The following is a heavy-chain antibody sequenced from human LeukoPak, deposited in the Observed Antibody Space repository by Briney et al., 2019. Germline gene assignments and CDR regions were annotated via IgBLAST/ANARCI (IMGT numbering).Heavy chain of an antibody. V-gene: IGHV4-4*07. Sequence: SETLSLTCTVSGDSISTYYWNWIRQPAGKGLEWIGRIFTSGSSKHNPSLRGRVTMSADTSKNQFSLKLSSVTAADTAVYYCARIRRTAMVIDYWGRGTLVTVSS. CDR2: IFTSGSS. J-gene: IGHJ4*02. D-gene: IGHD5-18*01. CDR1: GDSISTYY. CDR3: ARIRRTAMVIDY.